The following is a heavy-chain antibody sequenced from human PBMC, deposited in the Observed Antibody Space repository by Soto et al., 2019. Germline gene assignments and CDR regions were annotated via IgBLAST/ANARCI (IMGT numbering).Heavy chain of an antibody. D-gene: IGHD3-22*01. J-gene: IGHJ6*02. V-gene: IGHV3-7*01. CDR1: AFTFSNYW. Sequence: GSLRLSCATSAFTFSNYWMRWVRQAPGKGLEWVADIKEDGSEKYYMDSVKGRFTISRDNAKNSLYLQMNSLRAEDTAVYYCARFYYDSSGYLPSPYYYYYGMDVWGQGTTVTVSS. CDR3: ARFYYDSSGYLPSPYYYYYGMDV. CDR2: IKEDGSEK.